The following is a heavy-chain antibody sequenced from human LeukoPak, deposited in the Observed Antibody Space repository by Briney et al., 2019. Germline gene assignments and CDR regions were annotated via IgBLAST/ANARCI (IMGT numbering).Heavy chain of an antibody. D-gene: IGHD5-12*01. CDR3: ARGYSGYDLSAFDI. V-gene: IGHV3-13*04. CDR2: IGTAGDT. CDR1: GFTFSSYD. J-gene: IGHJ3*02. Sequence: GGSLRLSCAASGFTFSSYDMHWVRQATGKGLEWVSAIGTAGDTYYPGSVKGRFTISRENAKNSLYLQMSSLRAGDTAVYYCARGYSGYDLSAFDIWGQGTMVTVSS.